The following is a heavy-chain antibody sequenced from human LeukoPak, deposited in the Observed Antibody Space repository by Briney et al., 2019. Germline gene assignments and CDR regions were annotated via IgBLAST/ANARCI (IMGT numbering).Heavy chain of an antibody. CDR2: IGYSGSPI. CDR3: AREYDSRARFDS. J-gene: IGHJ4*02. D-gene: IGHD4-11*01. CDR1: GDSFISQT. Sequence: GGPLSLPCEGSGDSFISQTIIGAPRARGRGLEWISYIGYSGSPIYYADSVKGRFGISRDDAKTSLYLHMNSLRAEDTAFYYCAREYDSRARFDSWGQGILVTVSS. V-gene: IGHV3-48*01.